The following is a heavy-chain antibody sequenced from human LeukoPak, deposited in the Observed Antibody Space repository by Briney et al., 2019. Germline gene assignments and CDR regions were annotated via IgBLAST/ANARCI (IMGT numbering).Heavy chain of an antibody. D-gene: IGHD3-10*01. Sequence: SETLSLTCTVSGGSISSSSYYWGWLRQPPGKGLEWIGSIYYSGSTYYNPSLKSRVTISVDTSKNQFSLKLSSVTAADTAVYYCARNILWFGELLSYWGQGTLVTVSS. J-gene: IGHJ4*02. CDR1: GGSISSSSYY. CDR3: ARNILWFGELLSY. V-gene: IGHV4-39*01. CDR2: IYYSGST.